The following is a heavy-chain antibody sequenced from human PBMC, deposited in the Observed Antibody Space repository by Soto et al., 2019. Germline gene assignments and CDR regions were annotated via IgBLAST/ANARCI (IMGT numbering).Heavy chain of an antibody. Sequence: QVQLQESGPGLVKPSETLSLTCTVSGGSISNFYWSWIRQSPGKGLEWIGYGYMYYSGNTNYNPSLESRVTISVDTSKDQISLKLTSVTAEDTALYYCARGFLSTETANALDVWGPGTMVTVSS. CDR3: ARGFLSTETANALDV. V-gene: IGHV4-59*13. J-gene: IGHJ3*01. CDR2: MYYSGNT. CDR1: GGSISNFY. D-gene: IGHD2-21*02.